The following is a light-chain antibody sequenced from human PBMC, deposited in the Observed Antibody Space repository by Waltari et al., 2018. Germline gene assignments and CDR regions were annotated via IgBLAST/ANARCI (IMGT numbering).Light chain of an antibody. CDR1: SSGVGHNYF. CDR3: CSYATYSPVL. CDR2: EGS. J-gene: IGLJ2*01. V-gene: IGLV2-23*01. Sequence: QSALTQPASVSGSPGQSITISCTGTSSGVGHNYFGSWYQHHPGKAPKLIIYEGSKRPSGISNRFSGFRAGNMASLTISGLQAEDEADYYCCSYATYSPVLLGGGTKLTVL.